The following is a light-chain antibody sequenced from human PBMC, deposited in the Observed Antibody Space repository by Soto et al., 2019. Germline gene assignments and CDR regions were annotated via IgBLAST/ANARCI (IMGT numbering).Light chain of an antibody. CDR3: SSYAGSSYV. CDR1: SSDVGGYNY. CDR2: EVT. J-gene: IGLJ1*01. V-gene: IGLV2-8*01. Sequence: QSALTQPPSASGSPGQSVTISCTGTSSDVGGYNYVSWYQQHPGKAPKLMIYEVTKRPSGVPDRFSGSKSGSTASLTVSGLQADDEADYYCSSYAGSSYVFGTGTKVTVL.